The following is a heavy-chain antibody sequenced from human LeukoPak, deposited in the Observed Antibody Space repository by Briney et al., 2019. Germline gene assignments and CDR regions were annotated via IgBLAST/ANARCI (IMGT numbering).Heavy chain of an antibody. V-gene: IGHV3-23*01. CDR3: AKGKDGYNTDFDY. Sequence: GGTLRLSCAASGFTFSSNAMSWIRQPPGKGLEWVAAISGSGGTTYYADSVKGRFSIAKDNSKNTVYLQMNSRRAEDTAVYYCAKGKDGYNTDFDYWGQGTLVTVSS. CDR1: GFTFSSNA. CDR2: ISGSGGTT. J-gene: IGHJ4*02. D-gene: IGHD5-24*01.